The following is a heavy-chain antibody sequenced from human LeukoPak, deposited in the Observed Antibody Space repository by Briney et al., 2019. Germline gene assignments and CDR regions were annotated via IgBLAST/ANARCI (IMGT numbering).Heavy chain of an antibody. V-gene: IGHV3-23*01. J-gene: IGHJ4*02. D-gene: IGHD6-13*01. CDR1: GFIFSNNA. CDR3: ARSTAASASDY. Sequence: GGSLRLSCAAAGFIFSNNAMTWVRQAPGKGLEWVSSITASGDRTFNADPVKGRFTISRDNSKNTLYLLMNSLRAEDTALYYCARSTAASASDYWGQGTLVTVSS. CDR2: ITASGDRT.